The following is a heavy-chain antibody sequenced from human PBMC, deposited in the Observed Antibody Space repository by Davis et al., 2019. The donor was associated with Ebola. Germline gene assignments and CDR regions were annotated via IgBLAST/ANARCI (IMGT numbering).Heavy chain of an antibody. V-gene: IGHV1-18*04. Sequence: ASVKVSCKASGYTFTTYGVSWVRQAPGQGLEWMGWISGYSGNTNYAQKLQGRVTMTTDTSTSTAYMELRSLGSDDTAVYYCATGWRELLGDYWGQGTLVTVSS. D-gene: IGHD1-26*01. CDR2: ISGYSGNT. J-gene: IGHJ4*02. CDR3: ATGWRELLGDY. CDR1: GYTFTTYG.